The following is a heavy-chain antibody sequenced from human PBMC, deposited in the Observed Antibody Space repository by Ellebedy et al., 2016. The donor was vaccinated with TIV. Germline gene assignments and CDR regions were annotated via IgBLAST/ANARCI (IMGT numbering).Heavy chain of an antibody. V-gene: IGHV3-74*01. J-gene: IGHJ3*02. CDR3: AREKPEIFTICGVVLDGDAFDI. D-gene: IGHD3-3*01. Sequence: GESLKISCAASGFTFSSYWMHWVRQAPGKGLVWVSRVNSDGSSTNYADSVKGRFNISRDNAKNTLYLQMNSLRAEDTAVYYCAREKPEIFTICGVVLDGDAFDIWGQGTMVTVSS. CDR2: VNSDGSST. CDR1: GFTFSSYW.